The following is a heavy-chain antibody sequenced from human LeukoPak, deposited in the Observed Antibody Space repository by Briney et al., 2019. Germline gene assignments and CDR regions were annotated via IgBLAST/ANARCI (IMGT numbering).Heavy chain of an antibody. CDR2: ISYDGINK. V-gene: IGHV3-30-3*01. CDR3: ARDARGAYCGGDCSPYFDY. Sequence: GRSLRLSCAASGFTFSSYAMHWVRQAAGKGLGWVAVISYDGINKYYADYVKGRFTISRDKSKNTLYLQMNSLRAEDTAVYYCARDARGAYCGGDCSPYFDYWGQGTLVTVSS. CDR1: GFTFSSYA. J-gene: IGHJ4*02. D-gene: IGHD2-21*02.